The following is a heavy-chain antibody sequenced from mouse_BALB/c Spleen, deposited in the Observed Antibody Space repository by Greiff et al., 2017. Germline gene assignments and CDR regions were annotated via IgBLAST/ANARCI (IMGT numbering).Heavy chain of an antibody. CDR1: GYSITSGYY. Sequence: EVQLQQSGPGLVKPSQSLSLTCSVTGYSITSGYYWNWIRQFPGNKLEWMGYISYDGSNNYNPSLKNRISITRDTSKNQFFLKLNSVTTEDAATYYCAEGRYFDYWGQGTTLTVSS. CDR2: ISYDGSN. V-gene: IGHV3-6*02. D-gene: IGHD2-14*01. CDR3: AEGRYFDY. J-gene: IGHJ2*01.